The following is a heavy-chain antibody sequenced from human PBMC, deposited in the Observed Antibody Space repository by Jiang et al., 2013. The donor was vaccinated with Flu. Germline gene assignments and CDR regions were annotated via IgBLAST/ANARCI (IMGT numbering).Heavy chain of an antibody. V-gene: IGHV6-1*01. CDR3: ARQVGYWDFDL. Sequence: SQTLSLTCAISGDSVSSNSAAWNWIRQSPSRGLEWLGRTYYRSTWYNDYAVSVEKSNKLQPRHIQRTSSSLQLNSVTPEDTAVYYCARQVGYWDFDLWGRGTLVTVSS. J-gene: IGHJ2*01. CDR1: GDSVSSNSAA. CDR2: TYYRSTWYN.